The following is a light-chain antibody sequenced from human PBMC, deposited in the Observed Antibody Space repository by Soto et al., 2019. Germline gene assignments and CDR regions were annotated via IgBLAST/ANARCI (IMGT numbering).Light chain of an antibody. Sequence: QSVLTQPPSASGSPGQSVTISCIGTSSDVGDYDYVSWYQHHPGKAPKLIIYEVSKRPSGVPDRFSGSKSGNTASLTVSGLQAEDEADYYCTSYAGSNNFCVFGTGTKVTV. CDR3: TSYAGSNNFCV. V-gene: IGLV2-8*01. CDR1: SSDVGDYDY. J-gene: IGLJ1*01. CDR2: EVS.